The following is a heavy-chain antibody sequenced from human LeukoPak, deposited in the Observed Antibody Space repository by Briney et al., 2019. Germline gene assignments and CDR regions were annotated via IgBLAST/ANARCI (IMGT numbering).Heavy chain of an antibody. CDR2: INPNSGGT. CDR3: ARTTASGWYA. V-gene: IGHV1-2*02. Sequence: ASVKVSCKASGYTFTSYGISWVRQAPGQGLEWMGWINPNSGGTNYAQKFQGRVTMTRDTSISTAYMELSRLRSDDTAVYYCARTTASGWYAWGQGTLVTVSS. CDR1: GYTFTSYG. D-gene: IGHD6-19*01. J-gene: IGHJ4*02.